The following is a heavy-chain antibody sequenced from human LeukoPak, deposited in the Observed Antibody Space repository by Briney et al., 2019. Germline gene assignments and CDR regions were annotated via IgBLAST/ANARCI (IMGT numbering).Heavy chain of an antibody. D-gene: IGHD3-9*01. J-gene: IGHJ4*02. CDR1: GYTFTGYY. Sequence: ASVKVSCKASGYTFTGYYMHWVRQAAGQGLEWMGWINPNSGGTNYAHKFQGRVTMTRGTSISTAYMELSRLRSDDTAVYYCARVLGRYFDAFDYWGQGTLVTVSS. CDR2: INPNSGGT. CDR3: ARVLGRYFDAFDY. V-gene: IGHV1-2*02.